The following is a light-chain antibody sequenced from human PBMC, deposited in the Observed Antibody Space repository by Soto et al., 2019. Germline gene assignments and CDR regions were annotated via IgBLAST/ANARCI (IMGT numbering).Light chain of an antibody. CDR3: YSYAGSHNV. CDR1: SSDVGGYNY. V-gene: IGLV2-8*01. J-gene: IGLJ1*01. CDR2: EVN. Sequence: QSVLTQPPSASGSPGQSVTISCTGTSSDVGGYNYASWYQQHPGRAPRLMIYEVNKRPSGVPDRFSGSKSGDTASLTVSGLQAEDEADYYCYSYAGSHNVFGTGTKLTVL.